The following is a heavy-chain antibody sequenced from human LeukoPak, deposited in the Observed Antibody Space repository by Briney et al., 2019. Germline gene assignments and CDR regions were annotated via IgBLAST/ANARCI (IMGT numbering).Heavy chain of an antibody. J-gene: IGHJ4*02. CDR1: GGSITSHSW. CDR2: IYHGGDT. V-gene: IGHV4-4*02. Sequence: PSETLSLTYAVSGGSITSHSWWSWVRPPPGKGLEWSGEIYHGGDTNYDPSVKSRVSMSVDKSKNHFSLNLRSVTAADTAIYYCASHVTVLGTRGFDYWGQGILVTVSS. CDR3: ASHVTVLGTRGFDY. D-gene: IGHD6-19*01.